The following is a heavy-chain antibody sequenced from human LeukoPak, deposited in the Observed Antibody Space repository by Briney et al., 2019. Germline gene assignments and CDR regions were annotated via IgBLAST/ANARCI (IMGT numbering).Heavy chain of an antibody. D-gene: IGHD3-9*01. CDR2: IKSKTDGGTT. Sequence: PGGSLRLSCAASGFTFSNAWMSWVRQAPGKGLEWVGRIKSKTDGGTTDYAAPVKGRFTISRDNAKNTLYLQMNSLRAEDTAVYYCTRGSLRYFDVWGQGTLVTVSS. CDR1: GFTFSNAW. CDR3: TRGSLRYFDV. J-gene: IGHJ4*02. V-gene: IGHV3-15*05.